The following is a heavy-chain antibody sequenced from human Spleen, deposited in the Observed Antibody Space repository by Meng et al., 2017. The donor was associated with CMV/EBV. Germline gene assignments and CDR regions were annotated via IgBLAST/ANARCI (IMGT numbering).Heavy chain of an antibody. D-gene: IGHD2-2*01. J-gene: IGHJ6*02. V-gene: IGHV3-48*03. CDR1: GFTFSSYE. CDR2: ISSSGSTI. CDR3: ARVRGVTPAARMDV. Sequence: GESLKISCAASGFTFSSYEMNWVRQAPGKGLEWVSYISSSGSTIYYADSVKGRFTISRDNAKNSLYLQMNSLRAEDTAVYYCARVRGVTPAARMDVWGQGTTVTVSS.